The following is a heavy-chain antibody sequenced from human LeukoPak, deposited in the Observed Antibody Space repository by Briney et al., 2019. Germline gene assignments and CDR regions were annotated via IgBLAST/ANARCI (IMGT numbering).Heavy chain of an antibody. V-gene: IGHV3-53*01. CDR3: ARDKSGYPEGWYFDL. D-gene: IGHD3-16*02. CDR2: IYSGGST. J-gene: IGHJ2*01. Sequence: GRSLRLSCAASGFTFSSYGMHWVRRAPGKGLERVSVIYSGGSTYYADSVKGRFTISRDNSKNTLYLQMNSLRAEDTAVYYCARDKSGYPEGWYFDLWGRGTLVTVSS. CDR1: GFTFSSYG.